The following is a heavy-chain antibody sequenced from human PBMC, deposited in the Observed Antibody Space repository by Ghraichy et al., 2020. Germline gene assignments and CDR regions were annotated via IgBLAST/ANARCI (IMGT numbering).Heavy chain of an antibody. V-gene: IGHV1-69*13. CDR3: ASLFPAYSSGWYLGNSFDY. D-gene: IGHD6-19*01. CDR2: IIPIFGTA. Sequence: SVKVSCKASGGTFSSYAISWVRQAPGQGLEWVGGIIPIFGTANYAQKFQGRVTITADESTSTAYMELSSLRSEDTAVYYCASLFPAYSSGWYLGNSFDYWGQGTLVTVSS. J-gene: IGHJ4*02. CDR1: GGTFSSYA.